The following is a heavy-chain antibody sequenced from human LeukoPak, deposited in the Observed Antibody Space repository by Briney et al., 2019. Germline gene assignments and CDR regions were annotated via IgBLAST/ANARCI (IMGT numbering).Heavy chain of an antibody. CDR2: INPNSGGT. CDR1: GYTFTGYY. V-gene: IGHV1-2*02. D-gene: IGHD5-18*01. J-gene: IGHJ4*02. CDR3: ARGWPMVNDY. Sequence: ASVKVSCKASGYTFTGYYIHWVRQAPGQGLECMGWINPNSGGTNYAQKFQGRVTMTRDTSTSTVYMELSSLRSEDTAVYYCARGWPMVNDYWGQGTLVTVSS.